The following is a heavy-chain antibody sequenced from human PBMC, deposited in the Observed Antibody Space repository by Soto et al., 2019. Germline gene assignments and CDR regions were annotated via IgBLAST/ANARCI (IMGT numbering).Heavy chain of an antibody. V-gene: IGHV4-39*01. CDR3: ASGRPWFAY. CDR1: GGSISGSSFY. D-gene: IGHD3-10*01. Sequence: QLQLQESGPGLVKPSETLSLTCTVFGGSISGSSFYWGWIRQPPGKGLEWIGSIYHSGDTYYNPSLRSRSPLSVNTSNNQFPLKLNSVTAADTAVYHRASGRPWFAYWGQGTLVTVSS. J-gene: IGHJ4*02. CDR2: IYHSGDT.